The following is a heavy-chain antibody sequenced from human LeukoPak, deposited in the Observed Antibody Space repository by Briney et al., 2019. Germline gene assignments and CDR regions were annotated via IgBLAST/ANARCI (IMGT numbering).Heavy chain of an antibody. CDR1: GFTLSTYA. D-gene: IGHD3-10*01. V-gene: IGHV3-23*01. CDR2: ISSSGGGT. Sequence: TGGSLRLSCATSGFTLSTYAMIWVRQAPGEGLEGVSTISSSGGGTYYADSVKGRFTISRDNSKNTLYLQMNSLRAEDTAVYYCANGVKFGETFFDYWGQGTLVTVSS. J-gene: IGHJ4*02. CDR3: ANGVKFGETFFDY.